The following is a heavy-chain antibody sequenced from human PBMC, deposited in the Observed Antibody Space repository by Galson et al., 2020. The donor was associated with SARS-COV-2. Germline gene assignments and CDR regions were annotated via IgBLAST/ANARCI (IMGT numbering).Heavy chain of an antibody. V-gene: IGHV3-11*03. CDR1: GFTSSDYY. J-gene: IGHJ1*01. CDR3: ASSERDCSGGICYEAEYFQD. D-gene: IGHD2-15*01. Sequence: AGGSLRLSCAASGFTSSDYYMSWIRQAPGKGLEWLSYICNGGTNKNYADSVKGRFTISRDNSKKSQYLQMNSLRAEDTTVYYCASSERDCSGGICYEAEYFQDWGQGTLVIVSS. CDR2: ICNGGTNK.